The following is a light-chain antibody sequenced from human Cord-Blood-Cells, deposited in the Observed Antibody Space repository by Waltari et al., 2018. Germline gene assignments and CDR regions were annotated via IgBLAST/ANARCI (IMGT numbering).Light chain of an antibody. Sequence: NFMLTQPHSVSESPGKTVTISCTRSSGSIASNYVQWYQQRPGSSPTSVIYTYNHRPSGVPDQFAVSIDSSSTAAALTISGLKTEDEADYYCQSYDSSNQVFGGGTKLTVL. CDR1: SGSIASNY. CDR2: TYN. V-gene: IGLV6-57*01. J-gene: IGLJ3*02. CDR3: QSYDSSNQV.